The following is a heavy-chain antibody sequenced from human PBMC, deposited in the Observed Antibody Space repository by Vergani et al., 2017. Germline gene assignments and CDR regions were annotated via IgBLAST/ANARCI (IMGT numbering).Heavy chain of an antibody. CDR2: INSDGSST. D-gene: IGHD3-22*01. J-gene: IGHJ4*02. CDR1: GFTFSSYW. Sequence: EVQLVESGGGLVQPGGSLRLSCAASGFTFSSYWMHWVRQAPGKGLVWVSRINSDGSSTSYADSVMGRFTISRDKAKNTLYLQMNSLRAEDTAVYYCARGGYDRSYYFDYGGQGTLVTVSS. V-gene: IGHV3-74*01. CDR3: ARGGYDRSYYFDY.